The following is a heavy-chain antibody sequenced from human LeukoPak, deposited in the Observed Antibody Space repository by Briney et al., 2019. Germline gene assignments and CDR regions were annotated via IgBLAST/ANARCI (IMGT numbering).Heavy chain of an antibody. Sequence: GGSLRLSCAASGFTFSSYSMNWVRQAPGKGLEWVSSISSSSSYIYYADSVKGRFTNSRDNAKNSLYLQMNSLRAEDTAVYYCARLQKTTVTTLNFDYWGQGTLVTVSS. CDR2: ISSSSSYI. CDR3: ARLQKTTVTTLNFDY. J-gene: IGHJ4*02. D-gene: IGHD4-17*01. V-gene: IGHV3-21*01. CDR1: GFTFSSYS.